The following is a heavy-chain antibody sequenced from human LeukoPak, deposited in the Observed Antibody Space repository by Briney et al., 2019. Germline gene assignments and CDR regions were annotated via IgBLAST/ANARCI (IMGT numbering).Heavy chain of an antibody. D-gene: IGHD6-25*01. CDR1: GYTFTSYY. J-gene: IGHJ4*02. CDR3: ARATHSTGCNY. V-gene: IGHV1-46*01. CDR2: INPSGGST. Sequence: ASVKVPCKAAGYTFTSYYMHWVRQAPGQGLEWMGIINPSGGSTSYAQKFQGRVTMTRDMSTSTVYMELSSLRSEDTAVYYCARATHSTGCNYWGQGTLVTVSS.